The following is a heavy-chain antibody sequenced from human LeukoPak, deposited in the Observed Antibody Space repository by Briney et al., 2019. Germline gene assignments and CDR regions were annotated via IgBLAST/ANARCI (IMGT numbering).Heavy chain of an antibody. V-gene: IGHV3-53*01. CDR1: GFTVSSNY. CDR3: ARALFFDY. D-gene: IGHD2-21*01. CDR2: IHSGGST. J-gene: IGHJ4*02. Sequence: PGGSLRLSCAASGFTVSSNYMSWVRQAPGRGLEWVSIIHSGGSTFYADSVKGRFTISRDNSKNTLYLQMNSLRAEDTAVYYCARALFFDYWGQGTLVNVSS.